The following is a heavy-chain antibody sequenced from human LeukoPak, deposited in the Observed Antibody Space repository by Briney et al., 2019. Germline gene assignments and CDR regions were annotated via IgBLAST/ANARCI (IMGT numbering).Heavy chain of an antibody. CDR3: ARRPHSYSGWPPYYFDY. CDR2: INHSGST. CDR1: GGSFSGYY. D-gene: IGHD6-19*01. V-gene: IGHV4-34*01. J-gene: IGHJ4*02. Sequence: SETLSLTCAVHGGSFSGYYWSWIRQPPGKGLEWIGEINHSGSTNYNPSLKSRVTISVDTSKNQFSLKLSSVTAADTAVYYCARRPHSYSGWPPYYFDYWGQGTLVTVSS.